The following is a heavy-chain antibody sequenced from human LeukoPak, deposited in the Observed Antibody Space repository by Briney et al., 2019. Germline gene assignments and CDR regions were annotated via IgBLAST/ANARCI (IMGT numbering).Heavy chain of an antibody. D-gene: IGHD3-3*01. CDR2: FDTEDGET. J-gene: IGHJ4*02. Sequence: ASVTVSFKGSGYTLTELSMHWVRQAPGKGVEWMGGFDTEDGETIYAQHFQGRVTMTEDTSTDTAYMELSSLRSEDTAVYYCATYDFWSGYYTHWGQGTLVT. CDR1: GYTLTELS. V-gene: IGHV1-24*01. CDR3: ATYDFWSGYYTH.